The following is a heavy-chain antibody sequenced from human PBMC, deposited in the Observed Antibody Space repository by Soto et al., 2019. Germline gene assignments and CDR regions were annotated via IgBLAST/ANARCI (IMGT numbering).Heavy chain of an antibody. CDR2: ISAGNGNT. CDR3: AGGDSMVRGVIRGDFDI. Sequence: QVQLVQSGAEVKKPGASVKVSCKASGYTFTSYAMHWVRQAPGQRLEWMGWISAGNGNTKYSQKFQGRVTITSDTTATTAYMEVRRRRSADTAVYYCAGGDSMVRGVIRGDFDIGGQGTMVTV. D-gene: IGHD3-10*01. V-gene: IGHV1-3*01. J-gene: IGHJ3*02. CDR1: GYTFTSYA.